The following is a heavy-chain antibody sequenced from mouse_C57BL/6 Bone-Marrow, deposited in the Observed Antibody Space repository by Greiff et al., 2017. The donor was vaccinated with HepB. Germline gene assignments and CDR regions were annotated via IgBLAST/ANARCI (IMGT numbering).Heavy chain of an antibody. D-gene: IGHD1-1*01. CDR2: IHPNSGST. CDR1: GYTFTSYW. V-gene: IGHV1-64*01. Sequence: QVQLQQPGAELVKPGASVKLSCTASGYTFTSYWMHWVKQRPGQGLEWIGMIHPNSGSTNYNEKFKSKATLTVDKSSSTAYMQLSSLQSEDSAVDYCASRDYYSKHFDYWGQGTPLTVSS. J-gene: IGHJ2*01. CDR3: ASRDYYSKHFDY.